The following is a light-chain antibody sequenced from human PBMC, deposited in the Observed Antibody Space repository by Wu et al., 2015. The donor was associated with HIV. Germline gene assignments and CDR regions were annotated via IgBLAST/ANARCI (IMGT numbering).Light chain of an antibody. J-gene: IGKJ2*03. CDR3: QQYGSSPPYS. CDR2: GAS. V-gene: IGKV3-20*01. CDR1: QSVSSRY. Sequence: EIVLTQSPDTLSLSPGERATLSCRASQSVSSRYLAWYQQKSGQAPRVLIYGASSRATDIPDRFSGSGSGTDFTLTISRLEPEDFGVYYCQQYGSSPPYSFGQGTKLEIK.